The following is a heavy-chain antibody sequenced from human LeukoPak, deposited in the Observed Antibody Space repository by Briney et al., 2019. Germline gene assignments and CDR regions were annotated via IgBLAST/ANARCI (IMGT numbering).Heavy chain of an antibody. CDR2: IWYDGSSE. CDR1: GFSFSSYG. J-gene: IGHJ6*03. D-gene: IGHD2-2*01. Sequence: PGGSLRLSCAASGFSFSSYGMHWVRQAPGKGLEWGAVIWYDGSSEKYADSVKGRFTISRDNSKNTLYLQMNSLRAEDTALHYCAKGLYCSSTSCYFENYYYYYMDVWGKGTTVTVSS. CDR3: AKGLYCSSTSCYFENYYYYYMDV. V-gene: IGHV3-33*06.